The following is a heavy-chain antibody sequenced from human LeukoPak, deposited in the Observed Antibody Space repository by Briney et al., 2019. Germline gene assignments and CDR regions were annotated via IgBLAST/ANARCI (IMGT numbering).Heavy chain of an antibody. V-gene: IGHV1-8*01. CDR2: MNPNSGNT. CDR1: GYTFTSYD. D-gene: IGHD6-13*01. Sequence: ASVKVSCKASGYTFTSYDINWVRQATGQGLEWMGWMNPNSGNTGYAQKFQGRVTMTRNTSISTAYMELSSLRSEDTAVYYCARFVYSSPAEGMYYYYYMDVWGKGTTVTVSS. CDR3: ARFVYSSPAEGMYYYYYMDV. J-gene: IGHJ6*03.